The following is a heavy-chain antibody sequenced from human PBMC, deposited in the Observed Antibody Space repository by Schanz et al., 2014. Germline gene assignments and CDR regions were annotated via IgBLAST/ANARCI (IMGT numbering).Heavy chain of an antibody. CDR2: IKQDESER. CDR1: GFTFSTYW. CDR3: VRDTDYHFDY. V-gene: IGHV3-7*01. D-gene: IGHD4-17*01. J-gene: IGHJ4*02. Sequence: EVQLVESGGGLVQRGGSLRLSCAASGFTFSTYWMSWVRQAPGKGLEWVANIKQDESERSYVDSVKGRFTISRDNAKNALYLQMNSLRAEDTAVYYCVRDTDYHFDYWGQGTLVTVSS.